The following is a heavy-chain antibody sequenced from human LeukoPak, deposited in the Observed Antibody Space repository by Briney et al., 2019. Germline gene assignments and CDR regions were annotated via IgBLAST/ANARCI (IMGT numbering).Heavy chain of an antibody. Sequence: QTGGSLRLSCAASGFTFSSYEMNWVRQAPGKGLEWVSYISSSGSTIYYADSVKGRFTISRDNAKNSLYLQMNSLRAEDTAVYYCASTTCGYCSSTSFPMGDYYYYYGMDVWGQGTTVTVSS. J-gene: IGHJ6*02. CDR2: ISSSGSTI. V-gene: IGHV3-48*03. D-gene: IGHD2-2*01. CDR1: GFTFSSYE. CDR3: ASTTCGYCSSTSFPMGDYYYYYGMDV.